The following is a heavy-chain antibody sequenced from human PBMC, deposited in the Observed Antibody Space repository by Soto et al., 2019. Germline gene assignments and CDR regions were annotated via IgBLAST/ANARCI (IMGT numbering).Heavy chain of an antibody. CDR3: ARAYGDYVFDY. Sequence: NXSXTLSLTCTVSGGSISSYYWSWIRQPPGKGLEWIGYIYYSGSTNYNPSLKSRVTISVDTSKNQFSLKLSSVTAADTAVYYCARAYGDYVFDYWGQGTLVTVSS. J-gene: IGHJ4*02. V-gene: IGHV4-59*01. D-gene: IGHD4-17*01. CDR2: IYYSGST. CDR1: GGSISSYY.